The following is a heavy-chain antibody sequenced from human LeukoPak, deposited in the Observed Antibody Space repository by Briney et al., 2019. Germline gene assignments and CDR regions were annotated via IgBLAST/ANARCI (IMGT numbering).Heavy chain of an antibody. CDR1: GFTFSNYV. CDR2: ISYDGRNT. J-gene: IGHJ6*02. V-gene: IGHV3-30-3*01. CDR3: ARSTGIQYYSVMDV. Sequence: PGGSLRLSCAASGFTFSNYVIHWVRQAPGEGLEWLAVISYDGRNTYYADSVKGRFTIARDNSKNTLHLQMSSLSTDDTAVYYCARSTGIQYYSVMDVWGQGTTVTVSS. D-gene: IGHD6-13*01.